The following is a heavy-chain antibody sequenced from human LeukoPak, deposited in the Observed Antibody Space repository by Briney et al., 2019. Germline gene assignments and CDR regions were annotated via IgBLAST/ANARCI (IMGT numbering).Heavy chain of an antibody. Sequence: SETLSLTCTVSGGSISSYYWSWIRQPPGKGLEWIGYIYYSGSTNYNPSLKSRVTISVDASKNQFSLKLSSVTAADTAVYYCAREVDWFDPWGQGTLVTVSS. CDR1: GGSISSYY. V-gene: IGHV4-59*01. J-gene: IGHJ5*02. CDR2: IYYSGST. CDR3: AREVDWFDP. D-gene: IGHD2-15*01.